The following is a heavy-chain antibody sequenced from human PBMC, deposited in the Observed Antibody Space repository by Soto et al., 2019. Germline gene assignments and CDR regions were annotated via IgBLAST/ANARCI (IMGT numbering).Heavy chain of an antibody. V-gene: IGHV3-30-3*01. CDR2: ISYDGSNK. D-gene: IGHD1-26*01. CDR1: GFTFSSYA. CDR3: ARDQVVGATSRFDY. J-gene: IGHJ4*02. Sequence: QVQLVESGGGVVQPGRSLRLSCAASGFTFSSYAMHWVRQAPGKGLEWVAVISYDGSNKYYADSVKGRFTISRDNSKNTLYLQMNSLRAEDTAVYYCARDQVVGATSRFDYWGQGTLVTVSS.